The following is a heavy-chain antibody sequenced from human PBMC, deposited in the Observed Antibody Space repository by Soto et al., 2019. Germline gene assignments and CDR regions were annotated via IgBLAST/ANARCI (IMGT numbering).Heavy chain of an antibody. J-gene: IGHJ4*02. Sequence: QITLEESGPPLVKPTQTLTLTCSFSGFSLGDFGEGVGWVRQPPGEALEWLALIYWNDDERYNPSLESRLTITRDTSRSQVVLTMTNMDPLDTATYLGAHERGCCGRRGSWGQGTLVPVSS. CDR3: AHERGCCGRRGS. D-gene: IGHD2-15*01. V-gene: IGHV2-5*01. CDR2: IYWNDDE. CDR1: GFSLGDFGEG.